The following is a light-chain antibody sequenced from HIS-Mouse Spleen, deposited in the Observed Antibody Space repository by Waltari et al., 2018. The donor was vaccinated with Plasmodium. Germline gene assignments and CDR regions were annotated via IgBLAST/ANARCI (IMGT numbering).Light chain of an antibody. Sequence: SYELTQPPSVSVSPGQTARITCSGDALPKKYAYWYQQKSGQAPVLVIYEDSKRPAGLPERFSGSSSGTMATLTISGAKVEDEADYYCYSTDSSGNHRVFGGGTKLTVL. CDR3: YSTDSSGNHRV. V-gene: IGLV3-10*01. CDR1: ALPKKY. J-gene: IGLJ3*02. CDR2: EDS.